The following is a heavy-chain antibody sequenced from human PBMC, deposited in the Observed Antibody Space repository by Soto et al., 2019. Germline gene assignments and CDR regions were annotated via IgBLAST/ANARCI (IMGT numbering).Heavy chain of an antibody. CDR1: GYSISSSNW. CDR2: IYYSGTT. J-gene: IGHJ4*02. V-gene: IGHV4-28*01. D-gene: IGHD1-26*01. CDR3: ARREIQGPIDY. Sequence: QVQLQESGPGLVKPSDTLSLTCAVSGYSISSSNWWGWIRQPPGKGLEWIGYIYYSGTTYYNPSLKSPVTLSVDTSKNPFSLKLTSVTAVDTAVYYCARREIQGPIDYWGQGTLVTVSS.